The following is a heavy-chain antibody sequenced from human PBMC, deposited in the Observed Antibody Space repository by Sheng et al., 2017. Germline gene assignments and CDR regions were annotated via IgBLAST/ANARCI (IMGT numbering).Heavy chain of an antibody. CDR1: GYSISSGYY. J-gene: IGHJ6*02. Sequence: QVQLQESGPGLVKPSETLSLTCTVSGYSISSGYYWGWIRQPPGKGLEWIGSIYHSGSTYYNPSLKSRVTISVDTSKNQFSLKLSSVTAADTAVYYCARGNALYGMDVWGQGTTVTVSS. V-gene: IGHV4-38-2*02. CDR2: IYHSGST. CDR3: ARGNALYGMDV.